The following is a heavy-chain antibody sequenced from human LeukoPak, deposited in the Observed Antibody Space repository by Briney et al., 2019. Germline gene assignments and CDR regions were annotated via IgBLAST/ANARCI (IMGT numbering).Heavy chain of an antibody. Sequence: ASVKVSCKASGYTFTSFVINWVRQAPGQGLEWMGWISTYNGNTNYAQNLQGRFTMTTDTSTSTAYMELRSLRSDDTAFYYCARRTYSSSSSLFDYWGQGTLVTVSS. CDR2: ISTYNGNT. CDR3: ARRTYSSSSSLFDY. J-gene: IGHJ4*02. CDR1: GYTFTSFV. D-gene: IGHD6-6*01. V-gene: IGHV1-18*01.